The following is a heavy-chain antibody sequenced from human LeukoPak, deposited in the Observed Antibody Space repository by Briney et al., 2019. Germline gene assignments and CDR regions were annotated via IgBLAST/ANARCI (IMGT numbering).Heavy chain of an antibody. CDR3: ARDLIAARDIDAFDI. V-gene: IGHV1-2*02. CDR2: INPNSGGT. D-gene: IGHD6-13*01. Sequence: ASVKVSCKASGYTFTGYYMHWVRQAPGQGLEWMGWINPNSGGTNYAQKFQGRVTMTRDTSISTAYMELSRLRSDDTAVYYCARDLIAARDIDAFDIWGQGTMVTVSS. J-gene: IGHJ3*02. CDR1: GYTFTGYY.